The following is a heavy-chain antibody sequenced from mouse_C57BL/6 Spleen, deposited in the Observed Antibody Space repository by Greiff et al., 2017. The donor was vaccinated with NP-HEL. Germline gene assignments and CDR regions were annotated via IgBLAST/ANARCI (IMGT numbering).Heavy chain of an antibody. J-gene: IGHJ2*01. D-gene: IGHD1-1*01. CDR3: ARDKITTNDCDY. V-gene: IGHV1-7*01. CDR2: INPSSGYT. Sequence: VQLQQSGAELAKPGASVKLSCKASGYTFTSYWMHWVKQRPGQGLEWIGYINPSSGYTKYNQKFKDKATLTADKSTSTAYMQMSSTTYEDSAVYDCARDKITTNDCDYWGQGTTLTVSS. CDR1: GYTFTSYW.